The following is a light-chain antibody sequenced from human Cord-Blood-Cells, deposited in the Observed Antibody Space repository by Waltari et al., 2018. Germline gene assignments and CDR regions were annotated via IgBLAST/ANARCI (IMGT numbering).Light chain of an antibody. V-gene: IGLV2-23*01. CDR3: CSYAGSSTWV. Sequence: QSALTQPAPASGSPGLSITIPCTGTRSDVGSYNLVSWYQQHPGKAPNLMIYEGRKRPSGGSNRFSGSKSGNTASLTTSGHQAEDEAEYYCCSYAGSSTWVFGGGTKLTVL. J-gene: IGLJ3*02. CDR2: EGR. CDR1: RSDVGSYNL.